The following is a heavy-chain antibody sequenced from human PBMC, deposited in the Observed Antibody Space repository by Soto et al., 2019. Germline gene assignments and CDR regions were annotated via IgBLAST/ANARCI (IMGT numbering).Heavy chain of an antibody. CDR2: IWYDGSNK. CDR3: ARDLYAAAGTAWFDP. V-gene: IGHV3-33*01. CDR1: GFTFSSYG. J-gene: IGHJ5*02. D-gene: IGHD6-13*01. Sequence: GGSLRLSCAASGFTFSSYGMHWVRQAPGKGLEWVAVIWYDGSNKYYADSVKGRFTISRDNSKNTLYLQMNSLRAEDTAVYYCARDLYAAAGTAWFDPWGQGTLVTVSS.